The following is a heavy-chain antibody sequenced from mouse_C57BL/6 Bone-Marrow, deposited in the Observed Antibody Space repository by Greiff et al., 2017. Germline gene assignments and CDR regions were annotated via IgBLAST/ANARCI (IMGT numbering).Heavy chain of an antibody. CDR2: ISSGSSTI. J-gene: IGHJ3*01. Sequence: EVKLVESGGGLVKPGGSLKLSCAASGFTFSDYGMHWVRQAPEKGLEWVAYISSGSSTIYYADTVKGRFTISRDNAKNTLFLQMTSLRSEDTAMYYCARCSPAWFAYWGQGTLVTVSA. V-gene: IGHV5-17*01. CDR1: GFTFSDYG. CDR3: ARCSPAWFAY. D-gene: IGHD1-1*01.